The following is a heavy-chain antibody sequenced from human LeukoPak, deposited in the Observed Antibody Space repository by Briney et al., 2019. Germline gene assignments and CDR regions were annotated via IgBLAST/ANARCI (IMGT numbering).Heavy chain of an antibody. Sequence: ASVKLSCKAAGSTFTGYYMHWVRQAPGHRLEWMGWINPNSVGTNYAQKFQGRVTMTRDTSISTAYMELSRLRSDDTAVYYCASSFYYDSSGPFDYWGQGTLVTVSS. V-gene: IGHV1-2*02. CDR3: ASSFYYDSSGPFDY. CDR2: INPNSVGT. D-gene: IGHD3-22*01. CDR1: GSTFTGYY. J-gene: IGHJ4*02.